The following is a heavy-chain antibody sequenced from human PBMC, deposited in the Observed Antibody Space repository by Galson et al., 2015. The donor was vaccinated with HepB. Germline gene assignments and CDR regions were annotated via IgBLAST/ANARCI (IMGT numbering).Heavy chain of an antibody. CDR3: ARWEGTMDRVTLDY. V-gene: IGHV7-4-1*02. CDR2: ITTNTGNP. Sequence: SVKVSCKASGYTFTSYAMNWVRQAPGQGLEWMGWITTNTGNPTYAQGFTGRFVFSMDSSVSTAYLEISSLKAEDTAVYYCARWEGTMDRVTLDYWGQGTLVTVSS. D-gene: IGHD3-10*01. J-gene: IGHJ4*02. CDR1: GYTFTSYA.